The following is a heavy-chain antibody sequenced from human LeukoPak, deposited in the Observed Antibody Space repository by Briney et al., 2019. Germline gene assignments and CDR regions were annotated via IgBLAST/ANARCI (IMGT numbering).Heavy chain of an antibody. CDR2: INPNSGGT. Sequence: ASVKVSCKASGYTFTGYYMHWVRQAPGQGLEWMGWINPNSGGTNYAQKFQGRVTMTRDTSISTAYMELSRLRSDDTAVYYCARALDYSSGWYEEYYYYYMDVWGKGTTVTVSS. CDR1: GYTFTGYY. CDR3: ARALDYSSGWYEEYYYYYMDV. D-gene: IGHD6-19*01. V-gene: IGHV1-2*02. J-gene: IGHJ6*03.